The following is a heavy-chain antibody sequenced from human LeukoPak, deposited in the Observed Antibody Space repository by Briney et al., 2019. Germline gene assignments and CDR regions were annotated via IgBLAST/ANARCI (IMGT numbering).Heavy chain of an antibody. CDR2: INTDGGST. D-gene: IGHD3-10*01. CDR3: AKEGAMVRGVFGG. J-gene: IGHJ4*02. CDR1: GFTFGSYW. Sequence: GGSLRLSCAASGFTFGSYWMHWVRQAPGKGLVWVSRINTDGGSTTYADSVKGRFTISRDNSKNTLYLQMNSLRAEDTAVYYCAKEGAMVRGVFGGWGQGTLVTVSS. V-gene: IGHV3-74*01.